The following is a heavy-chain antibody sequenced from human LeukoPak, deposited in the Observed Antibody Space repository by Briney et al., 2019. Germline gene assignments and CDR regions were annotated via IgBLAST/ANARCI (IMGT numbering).Heavy chain of an antibody. CDR1: GGSISSYY. CDR3: ASSTKQWLVYFDY. D-gene: IGHD6-19*01. J-gene: IGHJ4*02. Sequence: PSETLSLTCTVSGGSISSYYWSWIRQPPGKGLEGIGNISYSGSTNYNPSLKSRVTISVDTSKNQFSLKLSSVTAADTAVYYCASSTKQWLVYFDYWGQGTLVTVSS. V-gene: IGHV4-59*01. CDR2: ISYSGST.